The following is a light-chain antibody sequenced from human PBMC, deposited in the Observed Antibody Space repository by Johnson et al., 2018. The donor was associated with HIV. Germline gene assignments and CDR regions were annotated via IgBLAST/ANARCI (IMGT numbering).Light chain of an antibody. J-gene: IGLJ1*01. CDR1: SSNIGNSY. CDR3: GTWDSSLSAYV. V-gene: IGLV1-51*02. Sequence: VLTQPPSVSAAPGQKVTISCSGSSSNIGNSYVCWYQQLPGTAPKLLIYENDKRPSGIPDRFSGSKSGTSATLGITGLQTGDEADYYCGTWDSSLSAYVFGNGTKVTVL. CDR2: END.